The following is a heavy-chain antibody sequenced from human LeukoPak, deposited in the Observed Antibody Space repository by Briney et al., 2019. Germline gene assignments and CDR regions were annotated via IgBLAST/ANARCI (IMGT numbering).Heavy chain of an antibody. CDR2: IIPILGIA. Sequence: SVKVSCKASGGTFSSYAISWGRQAPGQGLEWMGRIIPILGIANYAQKFRGRVTITADKSTSTAYMELSSLRSEDTAVYYCARARYCSGGSCYRFDYWGQGTLVTVSS. CDR1: GGTFSSYA. D-gene: IGHD2-15*01. CDR3: ARARYCSGGSCYRFDY. V-gene: IGHV1-69*04. J-gene: IGHJ4*02.